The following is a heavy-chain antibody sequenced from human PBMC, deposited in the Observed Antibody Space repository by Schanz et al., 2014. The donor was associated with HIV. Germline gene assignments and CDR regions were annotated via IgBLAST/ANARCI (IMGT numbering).Heavy chain of an antibody. CDR2: TSYDGIKK. Sequence: VQLVESGGGLVQPGRSLRLSCAASGFSFLRYEMSWVRQAPGKGLEWVAVTSYDGIKKNFADSVRGRFTISRDNSKNTLYLQMNSLRTEDTAVYYCARDLNVGRHFDHWGQGTLVTVSS. D-gene: IGHD1-26*01. J-gene: IGHJ4*02. V-gene: IGHV3-30*03. CDR3: ARDLNVGRHFDH. CDR1: GFSFLRYE.